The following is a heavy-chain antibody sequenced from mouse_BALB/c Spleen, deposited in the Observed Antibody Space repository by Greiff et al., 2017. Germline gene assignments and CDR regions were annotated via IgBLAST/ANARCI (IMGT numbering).Heavy chain of an antibody. V-gene: IGHV1S56*01. CDR3: ATMVTTRDYYAMDY. CDR1: GYTFTSYY. Sequence: QVQLQQSGPELVKPGASVKMSCKASGYTFTSYYIHWVKQRPGQGLEWIGWIYPGDGSTKYNEKFKGKTTLTADKSSSTAYMLLSSLTSEDSAIYFCATMVTTRDYYAMDYWGQGTSVTVSS. J-gene: IGHJ4*01. CDR2: IYPGDGST. D-gene: IGHD2-2*01.